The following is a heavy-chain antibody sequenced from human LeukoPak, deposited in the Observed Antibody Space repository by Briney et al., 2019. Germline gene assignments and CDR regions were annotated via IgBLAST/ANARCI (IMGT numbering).Heavy chain of an antibody. V-gene: IGHV3-20*04. Sequence: GGSLRLSCAASGYSFDDNALSWVRQAPGKGLEWVSTINWNAEYITYADSVRGRFTISRDHAKNSVYLQMDSLRVEDAALYYCARDRMGATGNFDYWGQGTLVTVSS. CDR1: GYSFDDNA. CDR2: INWNAEYI. D-gene: IGHD1-26*01. CDR3: ARDRMGATGNFDY. J-gene: IGHJ4*02.